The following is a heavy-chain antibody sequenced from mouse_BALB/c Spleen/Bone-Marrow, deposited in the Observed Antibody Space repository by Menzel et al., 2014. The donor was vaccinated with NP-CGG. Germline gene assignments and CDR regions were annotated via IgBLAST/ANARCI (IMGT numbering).Heavy chain of an antibody. V-gene: IGHV1-42*01. CDR2: INPYNGAI. CDR1: GYSFTGYY. J-gene: IGHJ1*01. D-gene: IGHD2-1*01. Sequence: VQVKQSGPELVKPGASVKISCKASGYSFTGYYMHWVQQSPVKSLEWIGGINPYNGAISYNQNFKDKASLTVDKSSSTAYMELHSLTSEDSAVYYCARGYGNYDYWYFDVWGAGTTVTVSS. CDR3: ARGYGNYDYWYFDV.